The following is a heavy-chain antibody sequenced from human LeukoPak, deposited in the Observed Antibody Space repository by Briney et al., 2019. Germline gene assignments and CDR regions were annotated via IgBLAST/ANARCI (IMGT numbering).Heavy chain of an antibody. CDR2: ISYDGSNR. CDR1: GFTFSSYA. V-gene: IGHV3-30*04. Sequence: GGSLRLSCAASGFTFSSYAMHWVRQAPGKGLEWVAVISYDGSNRYYADSVKGRFTISRDNSKNTLYLQMNSLRAEDTAVYYCARAGYCSGGSCYRGWFDPWGQGTLVTVSS. D-gene: IGHD2-15*01. CDR3: ARAGYCSGGSCYRGWFDP. J-gene: IGHJ5*02.